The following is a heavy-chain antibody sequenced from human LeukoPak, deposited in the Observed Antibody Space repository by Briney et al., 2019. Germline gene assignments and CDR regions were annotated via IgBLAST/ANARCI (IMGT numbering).Heavy chain of an antibody. Sequence: SETLSLTCTLSGGSISNCYWSWIRQPPGKGLEWIGNIFYSGSTNCNPSLKSRVTISLDTSKNQFSLKLTSVSAADTAVYYCAREGGSYYHWFDPWGQGTLVTVSS. CDR1: GGSISNCY. V-gene: IGHV4-59*01. D-gene: IGHD1-26*01. CDR2: IFYSGST. J-gene: IGHJ5*02. CDR3: AREGGSYYHWFDP.